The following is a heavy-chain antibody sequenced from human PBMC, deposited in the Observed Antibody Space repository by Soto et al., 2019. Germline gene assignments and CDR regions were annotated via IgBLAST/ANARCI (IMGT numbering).Heavy chain of an antibody. CDR2: ILNDGSKT. Sequence: PGGSLRLSCAASGFIFSTYGMHWVRQAPGKGLEWVAVILNDGSKTYHSGSVEGRFTISRDNSASTLFLQMSSLRAEDTAVYYCVRDDIGGPNAFDIWGQGTMVTVSS. V-gene: IGHV3-33*02. CDR3: VRDDIGGPNAFDI. J-gene: IGHJ3*02. CDR1: GFIFSTYG. D-gene: IGHD2-15*01.